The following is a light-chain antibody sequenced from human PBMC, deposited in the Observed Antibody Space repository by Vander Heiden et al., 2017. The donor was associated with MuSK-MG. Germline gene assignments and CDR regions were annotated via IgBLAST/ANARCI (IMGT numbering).Light chain of an antibody. CDR3: CAYAGGKTFVV. CDR2: EVF. Sequence: QSALTQPASVSASPGPAITISCTGVNLDVGSYNLVSWYQQHPGKAPKVIIFEVFKRPSGVSNRFSGSKSGNTASLTISGLQAEDEADYYCCAYAGGKTFVVFGGGTKVTVL. J-gene: IGLJ2*01. V-gene: IGLV2-23*02. CDR1: NLDVGSYNL.